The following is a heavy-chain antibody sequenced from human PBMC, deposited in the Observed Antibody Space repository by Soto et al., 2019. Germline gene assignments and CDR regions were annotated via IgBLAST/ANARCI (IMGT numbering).Heavy chain of an antibody. CDR1: GYTFTSYD. CDR3: ARPTYKSRGTFYWFDP. Sequence: AASVKVSCKASGYTFTSYDINWVRQATGQGLEWMGWMNPNSGNTGYAQKFQGRVTMTRNTSISTAYMELSSLRSEDTAVYYCARPTYKSRGTFYWFDPWGQGTLVTVSS. CDR2: MNPNSGNT. V-gene: IGHV1-8*01. D-gene: IGHD1-1*01. J-gene: IGHJ5*02.